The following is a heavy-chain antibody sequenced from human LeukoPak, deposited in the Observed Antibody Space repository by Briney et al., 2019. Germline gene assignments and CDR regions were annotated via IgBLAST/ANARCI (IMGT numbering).Heavy chain of an antibody. CDR3: ARSRHTRSCYDCYWYFDL. D-gene: IGHD3-3*01. CDR2: IYYSGST. V-gene: IGHV4-39*07. Sequence: SETLSLTCTVSGGSISSSSYYWGWIRQPPGKGLEWIGSIYYSGSTYYNPSLKSRVTISVDTSKNQFSLKLSSVTAADTAVYYCARSRHTRSCYDCYWYFDLWGRGTLVTVSS. CDR1: GGSISSSSYY. J-gene: IGHJ2*01.